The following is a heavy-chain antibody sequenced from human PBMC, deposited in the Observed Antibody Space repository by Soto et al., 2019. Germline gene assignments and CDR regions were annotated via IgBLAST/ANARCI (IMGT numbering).Heavy chain of an antibody. CDR1: GYTFTSYG. CDR2: ISAYNGNT. Sequence: QVQLVQSGAEVKKPGASVKVSCKASGYTFTSYGISWVRQAPGQGLEWMGWISAYNGNTNYAQKLQGRVTMTTDTSTRTAYMELRSLRSDDTAVYYCARQNGDYYGSGIYYKGLDFDYWGQGTLVTVSS. D-gene: IGHD3-10*01. J-gene: IGHJ4*02. V-gene: IGHV1-18*01. CDR3: ARQNGDYYGSGIYYKGLDFDY.